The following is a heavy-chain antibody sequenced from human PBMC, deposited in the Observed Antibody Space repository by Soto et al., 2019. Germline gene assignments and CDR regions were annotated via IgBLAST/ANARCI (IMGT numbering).Heavy chain of an antibody. D-gene: IGHD2-15*01. CDR2: INHSGST. Sequence: QVQLQQWGAGLLKPSETLSLTCAVYGGSFSGYYWSWIRQPPGKGLEWIGEINHSGSTNYNPSLKSRVTISVDTSKTQFSLKLSSVTAADTAVYYCAGRCSGGSCHLNWFDPWGQGTLVTVSS. CDR1: GGSFSGYY. V-gene: IGHV4-34*01. CDR3: AGRCSGGSCHLNWFDP. J-gene: IGHJ5*02.